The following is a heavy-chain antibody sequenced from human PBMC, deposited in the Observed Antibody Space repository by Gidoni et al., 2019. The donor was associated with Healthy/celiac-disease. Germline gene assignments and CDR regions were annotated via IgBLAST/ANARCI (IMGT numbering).Heavy chain of an antibody. D-gene: IGHD6-6*01. CDR1: GGSISSGGYY. CDR3: ARESEYLYFDP. J-gene: IGHJ5*02. Sequence: QVQLQESGPGLVKPSQTLSLPGTALGGSISSGGYYWSWIRQHPEKGLEWIGYIYYSGSTYYNPSLKSRVTISVDTSKNQFSLKLSSVTAADTAVYYCARESEYLYFDPWGQGTLVTVSS. CDR2: IYYSGST. V-gene: IGHV4-31*03.